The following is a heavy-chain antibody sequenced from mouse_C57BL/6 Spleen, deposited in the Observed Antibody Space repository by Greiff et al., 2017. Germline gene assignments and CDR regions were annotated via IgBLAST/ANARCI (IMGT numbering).Heavy chain of an antibody. J-gene: IGHJ4*01. CDR2: IYPGDGDT. Sequence: QVQLQQSGAELVKPGASVKISCKASGYAFSSYWMNWVKQRPGKGLEWIGQIYPGDGDTNYNGKFKGKATLTADTSSSTAYMQLSSLTSEDSAVYCCARGGDYDPYAMAYWGQGTSVTVSS. CDR3: ARGGDYDPYAMAY. V-gene: IGHV1-80*01. D-gene: IGHD2-4*01. CDR1: GYAFSSYW.